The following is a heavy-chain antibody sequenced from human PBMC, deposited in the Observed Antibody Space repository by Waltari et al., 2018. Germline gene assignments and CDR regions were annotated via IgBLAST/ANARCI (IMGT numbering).Heavy chain of an antibody. CDR1: VGTFSSYA. Sequence: QVQLVQSGAEVTKPGSSVKVSCKASVGTFSSYAISWVRQAPGQGLEWMGGIIPIFGTANYAQKFQGRVTITADESTSTAYMELSSLRSEDTAVYYCARDRAGIQLWFGSRVAFDIWGQGTMVTVSS. V-gene: IGHV1-69*01. CDR3: ARDRAGIQLWFGSRVAFDI. D-gene: IGHD5-18*01. CDR2: IIPIFGTA. J-gene: IGHJ3*02.